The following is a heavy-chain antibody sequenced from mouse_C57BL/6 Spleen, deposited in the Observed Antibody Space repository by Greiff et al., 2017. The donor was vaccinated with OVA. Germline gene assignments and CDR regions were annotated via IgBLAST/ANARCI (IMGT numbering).Heavy chain of an antibody. CDR1: GFNIKDYY. D-gene: IGHD2-5*01. Sequence: DVKLQESGAELVKPGASVKLSCTASGFNIKDYYMHWVKQRTEQGLEWIGRIDPEDGETKYAPKFQGKATITADTSSNTAYLQLSSLTSEDTAVYYCASCSNFWYFDVWGTGTTVTVSS. J-gene: IGHJ1*03. V-gene: IGHV14-2*01. CDR3: ASCSNFWYFDV. CDR2: IDPEDGET.